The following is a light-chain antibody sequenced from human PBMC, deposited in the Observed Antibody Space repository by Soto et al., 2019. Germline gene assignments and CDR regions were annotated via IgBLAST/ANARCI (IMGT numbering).Light chain of an antibody. J-gene: IGKJ1*01. V-gene: IGKV3-20*01. CDR1: QSVSSTY. CDR3: QHYGSSLWT. CDR2: GAS. Sequence: EIVLTQSPGFLSLSPGERATLSCRASQSVSSTYLAWYQQKPGQAPRLLIYGASTRATGIPDRFSGSGSGTDFPLTISRLEPEDFAVFYCQHYGSSLWTFGQGTKVEIK.